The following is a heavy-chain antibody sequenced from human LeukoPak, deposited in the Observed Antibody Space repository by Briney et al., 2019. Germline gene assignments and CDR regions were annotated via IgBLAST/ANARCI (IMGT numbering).Heavy chain of an antibody. V-gene: IGHV4-39*01. J-gene: IGHJ4*02. CDR3: ASEFGFRYFDY. CDR2: IYYSGST. Sequence: SETLSLTCTVSGGSISSSSYYWGWIRQPPGKGLEWIGSIYYSGSTYYNPSFKSRVTISVDTSKNQFSLKLSSVTAADTAVYYCASEFGFRYFDYWGQGTLVTVSS. CDR1: GGSISSSSYY. D-gene: IGHD3-10*01.